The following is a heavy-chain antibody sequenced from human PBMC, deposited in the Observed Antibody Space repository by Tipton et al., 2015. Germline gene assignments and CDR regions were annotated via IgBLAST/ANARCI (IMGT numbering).Heavy chain of an antibody. J-gene: IGHJ3*02. CDR1: GDSISSGDCF. CDR3: ARGGGRIVGDAFDI. CDR2: IYYSGGS. V-gene: IGHV4-31*03. D-gene: IGHD3-22*01. Sequence: GLVKPSQTLSLTCTVSGDSISSGDCFWTWIRQHPGKGLEWIGYIYYSGGSYYNPSLKSRLTISVDTSKNQFSLKLSSVTAADTAVYYCARGGGRIVGDAFDIWGQGTMVTVSS.